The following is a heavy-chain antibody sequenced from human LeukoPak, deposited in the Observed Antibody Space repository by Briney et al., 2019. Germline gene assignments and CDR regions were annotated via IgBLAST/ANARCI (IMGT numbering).Heavy chain of an antibody. J-gene: IGHJ5*02. CDR1: GGSFSGYY. D-gene: IGHD6-6*01. CDR3: ARSYSSSSGFWFDP. V-gene: IGHV4-34*01. CDR2: ISHSGDI. Sequence: PSETLSLTCAVNGGSFSGYYWSWIRQPPGKGLEWIGEISHSGDINYNQVLQSRVTVTVDTSKNQFSLKLSSVTAADTAVYYCARSYSSSSGFWFDPWGQGTLVTVSS.